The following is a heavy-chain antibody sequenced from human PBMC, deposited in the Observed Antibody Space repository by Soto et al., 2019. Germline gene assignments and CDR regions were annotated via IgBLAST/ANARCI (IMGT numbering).Heavy chain of an antibody. CDR2: ISWNSGSI. CDR3: AKDRIKYSSNSPSFDY. J-gene: IGHJ4*02. V-gene: IGHV3-9*01. D-gene: IGHD6-13*01. CDR1: GFTFDDYA. Sequence: GGSLRLSCAASGFTFDDYAMHWVRQAPGKGLEWVSGISWNSGSIGYADSVKGRFTISRDNAKNSLYLQMNSLRAEDTALYYCAKDRIKYSSNSPSFDYWGQGPLVTVSS.